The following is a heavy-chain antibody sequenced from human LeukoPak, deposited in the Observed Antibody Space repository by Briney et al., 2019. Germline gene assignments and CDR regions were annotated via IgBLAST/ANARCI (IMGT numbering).Heavy chain of an antibody. CDR3: ARGPYGSGSYSDY. J-gene: IGHJ4*02. Sequence: GGSLRLSCAASGFTISSYGMHWVRQAPGKGLEWVAFIRYDGSNAYYADSVKGRFTISRDNAKNSLYLQMNSLRAEDTAVYYCARGPYGSGSYSDYWGQGTLVTVSS. D-gene: IGHD3-10*01. CDR1: GFTISSYG. V-gene: IGHV3-30*02. CDR2: IRYDGSNA.